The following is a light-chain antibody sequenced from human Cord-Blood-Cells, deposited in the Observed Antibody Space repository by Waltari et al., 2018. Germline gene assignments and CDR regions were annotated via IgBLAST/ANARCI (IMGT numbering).Light chain of an antibody. Sequence: DIQMTQSPSSLSASVGDRVTITCRASQRISSYLNWYQQKPGKAPKLLIYAASSLQSGVPSRFSGSGSGTDFTLTISSLQPEDFATYYCQQSYSTPPELTFGGGTKVEIK. CDR2: AAS. CDR1: QRISSY. J-gene: IGKJ4*01. CDR3: QQSYSTPPELT. V-gene: IGKV1-39*01.